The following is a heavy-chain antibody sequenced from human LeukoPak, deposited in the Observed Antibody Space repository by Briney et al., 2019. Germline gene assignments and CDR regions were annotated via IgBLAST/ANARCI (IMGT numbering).Heavy chain of an antibody. CDR3: ARSRPATITPQRGVYYYGMDV. V-gene: IGHV1-69*06. D-gene: IGHD3-16*01. J-gene: IGHJ6*04. CDR2: IIPIFGTA. CDR1: GGTFSSYA. Sequence: SVKVSCKASGGTFSSYAISWVRQAPGQGLEWMGGIIPIFGTANYAQKFQGRVTITADKSTSTAYMELSSLRSEDTAVYYCARSRPATITPQRGVYYYGMDVWGKGTTVTVSS.